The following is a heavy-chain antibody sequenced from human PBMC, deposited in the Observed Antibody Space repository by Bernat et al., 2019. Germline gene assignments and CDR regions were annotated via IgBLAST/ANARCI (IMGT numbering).Heavy chain of an antibody. CDR2: IWYDGSNK. CDR3: ASLCCSGLSSSDY. D-gene: IGHD2-15*01. J-gene: IGHJ4*01. Sequence: QVQLVESGGGVVQPGGSLRLSWAASGFTFSSYGMHWVRQAPGKGLEWVAVIWYDGSNKYYAASVKGRFTISRDNSKNTLYLQMNSLRAEDTAVYYCASLCCSGLSSSDYWGQGTLVTVSS. CDR1: GFTFSSYG. V-gene: IGHV3-33*01.